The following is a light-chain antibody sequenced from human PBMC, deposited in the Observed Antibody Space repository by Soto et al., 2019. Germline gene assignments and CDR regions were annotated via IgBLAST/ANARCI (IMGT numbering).Light chain of an antibody. CDR3: SSYTTINTLI. CDR1: SSGVGGYNY. Sequence: SALTQPASVSGSPGQSTTISCTGTSSGVGGYNYVSWYQQHPGKAPKLMIYEVNFRPSGVSNRFSGSKSANTASLTISGLQAEDEADYYSSSYTTINTLIFGGGTKLTVL. V-gene: IGLV2-14*01. CDR2: EVN. J-gene: IGLJ2*01.